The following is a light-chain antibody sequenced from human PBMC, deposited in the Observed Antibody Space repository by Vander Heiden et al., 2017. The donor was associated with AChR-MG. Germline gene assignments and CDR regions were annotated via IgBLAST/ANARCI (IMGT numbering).Light chain of an antibody. CDR1: SSNIGAGYD. CDR3: QSYDSSLSVV. J-gene: IGLJ2*01. Sequence: QSVLTQPPPVSGAPGQRATISCTGSSSNIGAGYDVHWYQQLPGTAPKLLIYGNSNRPSGVPDRFSGSKSGTSASLAITGLQAEDEADYYCQSYDSSLSVVFGGGTKLTVL. V-gene: IGLV1-40*01. CDR2: GNS.